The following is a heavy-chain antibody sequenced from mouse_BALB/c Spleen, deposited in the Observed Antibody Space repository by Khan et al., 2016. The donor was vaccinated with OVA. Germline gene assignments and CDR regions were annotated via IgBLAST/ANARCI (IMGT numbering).Heavy chain of an antibody. Sequence: EVELVESGPSLVKPSQSLSLTCTVTGYSITSNYAWSWIRQFPGSKLEWMGYISYSGATNYNPSLKRRISVTRDTSENQFFLQLNSVTTEDTATYFCARQKYYGYALDYWGQGTSVTVSS. J-gene: IGHJ4*01. D-gene: IGHD1-1*01. V-gene: IGHV3-2*02. CDR3: ARQKYYGYALDY. CDR2: ISYSGAT. CDR1: GYSITSNYA.